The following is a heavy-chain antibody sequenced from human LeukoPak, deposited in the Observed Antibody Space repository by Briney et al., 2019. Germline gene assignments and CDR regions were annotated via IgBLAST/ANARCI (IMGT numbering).Heavy chain of an antibody. J-gene: IGHJ4*02. CDR3: ATYDILTGFEY. V-gene: IGHV1-69*13. D-gene: IGHD3-9*01. CDR2: ISPLLGAS. CDR1: GGTFSDHI. Sequence: SVTLSGKASGGTFSDHIIFWVRQAPGQGLEWMGGISPLLGASNHIQKFQDRVTITADESANTAYMELSNLTSADTAVYYCATYDILTGFEYWGQGTLDTVSS.